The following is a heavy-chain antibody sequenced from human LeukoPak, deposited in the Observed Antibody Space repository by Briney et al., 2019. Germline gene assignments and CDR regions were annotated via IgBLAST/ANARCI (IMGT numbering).Heavy chain of an antibody. CDR1: GFTVSSIH. J-gene: IGHJ6*02. CDR2: IWYDGSNK. V-gene: IGHV3-33*08. D-gene: IGHD3-3*01. Sequence: PGGSLRLSCAASGFTVSSIHMSWVRQAPGKGLEWVAVIWYDGSNKYYADSVKGRFTISRDNSKNTLYLQMNSLRAEDTAVYYCARDRLRYYYYYGMDVWGQGTTVTVSS. CDR3: ARDRLRYYYYYGMDV.